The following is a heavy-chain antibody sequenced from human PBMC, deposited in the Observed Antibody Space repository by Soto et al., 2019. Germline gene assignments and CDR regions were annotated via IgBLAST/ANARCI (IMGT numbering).Heavy chain of an antibody. CDR1: GFTVSSNY. CDR3: ARGVGFGEFTYPGYYYGMDV. CDR2: IYSGGST. Sequence: QLGGSLRLSCAASGFTVSSNYMSWVRQSPGKGLEWVSVIYSGGSTYYADSVKGRFTISRDNSKNTLYLQMNSLRAEDTAVYYCARGVGFGEFTYPGYYYGMDVWGQGTTVTVSS. J-gene: IGHJ6*02. V-gene: IGHV3-53*01. D-gene: IGHD3-10*01.